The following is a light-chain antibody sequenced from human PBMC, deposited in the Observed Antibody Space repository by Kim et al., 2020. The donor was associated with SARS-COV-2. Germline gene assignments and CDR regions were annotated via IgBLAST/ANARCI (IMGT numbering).Light chain of an antibody. Sequence: QAGLTQPPSVSKGLRQTATLTCTGNSNNVGNQGADWLQQHQGHPPKLLSYRNNNRPSGISERLSASRSGNTASLTITGLQPEDEADYYCSAWDSSLSNWVFGGGTQLTVL. CDR1: SNNVGNQG. CDR3: SAWDSSLSNWV. V-gene: IGLV10-54*01. CDR2: RNN. J-gene: IGLJ3*02.